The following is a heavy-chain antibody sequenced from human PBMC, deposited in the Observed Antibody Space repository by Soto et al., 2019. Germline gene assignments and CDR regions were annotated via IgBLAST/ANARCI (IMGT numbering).Heavy chain of an antibody. J-gene: IGHJ4*02. V-gene: IGHV4-59*01. D-gene: IGHD6-19*01. CDR2: IYYSGST. CDR3: ARGAGGDLVYFDY. Sequence: SETLSLTCTVSGGSISSYYWSWIRQPPGKGLEWIGYIYYSGSTNYNPSLKSRVTISVDTSKNQFSLKLSSVTAADTAVYYCARGAGGDLVYFDYWGQGTLVTVSS. CDR1: GGSISSYY.